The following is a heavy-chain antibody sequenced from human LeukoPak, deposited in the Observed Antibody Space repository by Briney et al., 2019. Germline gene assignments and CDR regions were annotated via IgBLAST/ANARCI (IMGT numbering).Heavy chain of an antibody. CDR1: GFTFSGYW. CDR3: ASESTGIAAAGSSGRLYYFDY. CDR2: ISSSSSYI. V-gene: IGHV3-21*01. J-gene: IGHJ4*02. D-gene: IGHD6-13*01. Sequence: PGGSLRLSCAASGFTFSGYWMHWVRQAPGKGLEWVSSISSSSSYIYYADSVKGRFTISRDNAKNSLYLQMNSLRAEDTAVYYCASESTGIAAAGSSGRLYYFDYWGQGTLVTVSS.